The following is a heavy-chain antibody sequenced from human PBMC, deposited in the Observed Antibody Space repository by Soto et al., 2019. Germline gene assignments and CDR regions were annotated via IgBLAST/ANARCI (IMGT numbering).Heavy chain of an antibody. D-gene: IGHD3-22*01. J-gene: IGHJ6*02. CDR3: ARFYYDSSGYLPSPYYYYYGMDV. V-gene: IGHV3-7*04. CDR2: IKKDGSEI. CDR1: GFTFSSYW. Sequence: PGGSLRLSCAGSGFTFSSYWMRWVRQAPGKGLEWVANIKKDGSEIYYVDSGKGRFTISRDNAKNSLYLQMNSLRAADTAVYYCARFYYDSSGYLPSPYYYYYGMDVWGQGTTVTVSS.